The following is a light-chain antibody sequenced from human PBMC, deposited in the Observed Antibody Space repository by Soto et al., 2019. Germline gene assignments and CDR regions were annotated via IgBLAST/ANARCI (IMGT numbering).Light chain of an antibody. V-gene: IGLV2-14*01. J-gene: IGLJ1*01. CDR1: SIDIAPYNY. CDR3: SSYTSSTNYV. CDR2: EVS. Sequence: QSVLTQPASVSGSPGQSLTISCTGTSIDIAPYNYVSWYQQHPRKAPKLIIYEVSYRPSGISNRFSVSKSGNTASLTISGLQAEDEADYYCSSYTSSTNYVFGTGTKVTVL.